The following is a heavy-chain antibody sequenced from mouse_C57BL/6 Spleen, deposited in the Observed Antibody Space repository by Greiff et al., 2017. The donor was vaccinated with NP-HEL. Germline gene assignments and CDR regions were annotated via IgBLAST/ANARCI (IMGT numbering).Heavy chain of an antibody. CDR1: GFTFSSYA. CDR2: ISDGGSYT. Sequence: DVQLQESGGGLVKPGGSLKLSCAASGFTFSSYAMSWVRQTPEKRLEWVATISDGGSYTYYPDNVKGRFTISRDNAKNNLYLQMSHLKSEDTAMYYCARDNGSSYYAMDYWGQGTSVTVSS. CDR3: ARDNGSSYYAMDY. V-gene: IGHV5-4*01. J-gene: IGHJ4*01. D-gene: IGHD1-1*01.